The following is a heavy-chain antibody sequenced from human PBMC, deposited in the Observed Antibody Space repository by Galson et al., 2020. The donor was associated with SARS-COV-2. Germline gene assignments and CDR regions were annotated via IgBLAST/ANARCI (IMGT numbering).Heavy chain of an antibody. V-gene: IGHV4-61*02. J-gene: IGHJ6*02. Sequence: SETLSLTCTVSGGSISSGSYYWSWIRQPAGKGLEWIGRIYTSGSTNYNPSLQSRVTISVDTSKNQFSLKLSSVTAADTAVYYCAREAGSPYYYYYYGMDVWGQGTTVTVSS. CDR3: AREAGSPYYYYYYGMDV. D-gene: IGHD3-10*01. CDR1: GGSISSGSYY. CDR2: IYTSGST.